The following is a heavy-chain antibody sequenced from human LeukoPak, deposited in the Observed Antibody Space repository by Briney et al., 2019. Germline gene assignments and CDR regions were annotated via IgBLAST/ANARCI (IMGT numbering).Heavy chain of an antibody. V-gene: IGHV4-59*01. CDR1: GGSINSDY. CDR2: IYHSGST. D-gene: IGHD5-24*01. CDR3: ARVGGMTTINNAAFDI. J-gene: IGHJ3*02. Sequence: ASETLSLTCSVSGGSINSDYWNWIRQPPGKGLEWMGYIYHSGSTNYNPSLKSRVTISIDKSKKQFSLKLISVTAADTAIYYCARVGGMTTINNAAFDIWGQGTMVTVSS.